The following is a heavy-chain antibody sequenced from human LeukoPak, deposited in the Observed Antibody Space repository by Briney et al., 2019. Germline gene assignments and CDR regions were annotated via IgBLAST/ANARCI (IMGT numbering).Heavy chain of an antibody. D-gene: IGHD3-22*01. CDR2: FDPEDGET. CDR3: ATVGAKSGYLGDDAFDI. J-gene: IGHJ3*02. CDR1: GGTFSSYA. V-gene: IGHV1-24*01. Sequence: ASVKVSCKASGGTFSSYAISWVRQAPGKGLEWMGGFDPEDGETIYAQKFQGRVTMTEDTSTDTAYMELSSLRSEDTAVYYCATVGAKSGYLGDDAFDIWGQGTMVTVSS.